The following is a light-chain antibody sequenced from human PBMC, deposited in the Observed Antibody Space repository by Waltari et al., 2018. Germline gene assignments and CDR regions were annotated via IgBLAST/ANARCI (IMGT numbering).Light chain of an antibody. CDR1: SSDVGASNL. J-gene: IGLJ3*02. V-gene: IGLV2-23*02. CDR3: CSYAGRSTLV. Sequence: QSALTQPASVSGSPGQSITISCTGPSSDVGASNLISWYQQHPGKAPTLMIYEVNKRPSGVSILFSGSKSDNTASLTISGLQAEDEAEYYCCSYAGRSTLVFGGGTNLTVL. CDR2: EVN.